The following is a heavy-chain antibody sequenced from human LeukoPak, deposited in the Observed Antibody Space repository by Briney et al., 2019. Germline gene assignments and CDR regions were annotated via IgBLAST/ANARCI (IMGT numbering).Heavy chain of an antibody. CDR3: AKANSITIFGVISPVDY. CDR2: ISGSGGST. D-gene: IGHD3-3*01. V-gene: IGHV3-23*01. Sequence: GGSLRLSCAASGFTFSSYAMSWVRQAPGKGLEWVSAISGSGGSTYYADSVKGRFTISRDNSKNTLYLQMNSLRAEDTAVYYCAKANSITIFGVISPVDYWGQGTLVTVSS. J-gene: IGHJ4*02. CDR1: GFTFSSYA.